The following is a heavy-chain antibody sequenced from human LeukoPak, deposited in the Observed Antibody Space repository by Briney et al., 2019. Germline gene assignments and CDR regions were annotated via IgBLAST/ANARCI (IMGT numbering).Heavy chain of an antibody. V-gene: IGHV3-30*18. CDR1: GFTFSSYG. Sequence: GGSLRLSCAASGFTFSSYGMHWVRQAPGKGLEWVAVISYDGSNINYAESVKGRFTISRDNSKNTLYLQMNSLRAEDTAVYYCAKSGLNRFDYWGQGTLVTVSS. CDR2: ISYDGSNI. D-gene: IGHD2-15*01. J-gene: IGHJ4*02. CDR3: AKSGLNRFDY.